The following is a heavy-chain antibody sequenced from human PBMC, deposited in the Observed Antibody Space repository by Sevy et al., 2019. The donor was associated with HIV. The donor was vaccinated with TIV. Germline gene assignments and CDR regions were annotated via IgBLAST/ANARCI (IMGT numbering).Heavy chain of an antibody. V-gene: IGHV4-34*01. CDR2: INHSGST. J-gene: IGHJ4*02. D-gene: IGHD2-2*01. CDR1: GGSFSGYY. CDR3: ASGGPIVVVPAAMEYSSSSGFDY. Sequence: SETLSLTCAVYGGSFSGYYWSWIRQPPGKGLEWIAEINHSGSTNYNPPLKSRVTISVDTSKNQFSLKLSSVTAADTAVYYCASGGPIVVVPAAMEYSSSSGFDYWGQGTLVTVSS.